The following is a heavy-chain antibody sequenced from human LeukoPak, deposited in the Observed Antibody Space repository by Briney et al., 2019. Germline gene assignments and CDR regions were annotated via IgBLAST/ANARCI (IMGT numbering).Heavy chain of an antibody. J-gene: IGHJ4*02. CDR3: ARDGSGWSVH. CDR2: IKQDGTEK. D-gene: IGHD6-19*01. Sequence: TGGSLRLSCAASGFTFSGYWMSWLRQAPGKGLEWVANIKQDGTEKYYVDSVKGRFIISRDNAKNSLYLQMNSLRAEDTAVYYCARDGSGWSVHWGQGTLVTVSS. CDR1: GFTFSGYW. V-gene: IGHV3-7*01.